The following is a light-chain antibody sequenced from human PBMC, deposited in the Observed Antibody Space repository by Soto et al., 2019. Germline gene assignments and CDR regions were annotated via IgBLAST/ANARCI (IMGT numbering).Light chain of an antibody. CDR1: QSVTSN. J-gene: IGKJ2*01. CDR3: QQYKNWPYT. CDR2: VAS. V-gene: IGKV3-15*01. Sequence: EIVMTQSPATLSVSPGERATLSCRASQSVTSNLAWYQQKPGQAPRLLIYVASTRATGIRARFSGSGSGTEFTLTISSLESEDFAVYYCQQYKNWPYTFGQGTKLEIK.